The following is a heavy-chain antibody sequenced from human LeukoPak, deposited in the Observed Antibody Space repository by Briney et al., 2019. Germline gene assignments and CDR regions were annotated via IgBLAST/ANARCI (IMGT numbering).Heavy chain of an antibody. CDR3: ARDQRYSSGWYAVVIKLSYFDY. D-gene: IGHD6-19*01. CDR2: INPSGGST. J-gene: IGHJ4*02. V-gene: IGHV1-46*01. CDR1: GYTFTSYY. Sequence: ASVKVSCKASGYTFTSYYMHWVRQAPGQGLEWMRIINPSGGSTSYAQKFQGRVTMTRDMSTSTVYMELSSLRSEDTAVYYCARDQRYSSGWYAVVIKLSYFDYWGQGTLVTVSS.